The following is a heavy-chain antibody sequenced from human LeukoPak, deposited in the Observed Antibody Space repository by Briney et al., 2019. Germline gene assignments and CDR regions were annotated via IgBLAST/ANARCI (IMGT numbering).Heavy chain of an antibody. CDR1: GGSISSSSYY. D-gene: IGHD3-16*01. V-gene: IGHV4-39*07. J-gene: IGHJ4*02. CDR3: ARDSSTLYTRHFDY. CDR2: FYYSGST. Sequence: SETLSLTCTVSGGSISSSSYYWGWIRQPPGKGLEWIASFYYSGSTNYNPSLKSRVSISLDTSKNHFSLKLNSVTAADTAVYYCARDSSTLYTRHFDYWGQGILVTVSS.